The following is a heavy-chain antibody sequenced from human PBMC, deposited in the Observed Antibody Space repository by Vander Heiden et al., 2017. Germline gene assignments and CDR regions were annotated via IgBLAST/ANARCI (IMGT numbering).Heavy chain of an antibody. CDR1: GFTFSSYW. CDR3: ARDYDYVLNGMDV. Sequence: AASGFTFSSYWMSWVRQAPGKGLEWVANIKQDGSEKYYVDSVKGRFTISRDNAKNSLYLQMNSLRAEDTAVYYCARDYDYVLNGMDVWGQGTTVTVSS. V-gene: IGHV3-7*01. D-gene: IGHD3-16*01. CDR2: IKQDGSEK. J-gene: IGHJ6*02.